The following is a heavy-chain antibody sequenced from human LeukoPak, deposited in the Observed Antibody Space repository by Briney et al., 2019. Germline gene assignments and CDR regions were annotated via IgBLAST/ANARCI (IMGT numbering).Heavy chain of an antibody. CDR1: GYTFTSYG. CDR3: ARDRCIVGATGAEEFDY. D-gene: IGHD1-26*01. Sequence: ASVKVSCKDSGYTFTSYGISWVRQAPGQGLEWMGWISAYNGNTNYAQKLQGRVTMTTDTSTSTAYMELRSLRSDDTAVYYCARDRCIVGATGAEEFDYWGQGTLVTVSS. J-gene: IGHJ4*02. CDR2: ISAYNGNT. V-gene: IGHV1-18*01.